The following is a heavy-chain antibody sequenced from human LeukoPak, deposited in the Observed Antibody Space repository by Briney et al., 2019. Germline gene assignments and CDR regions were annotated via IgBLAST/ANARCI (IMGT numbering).Heavy chain of an antibody. D-gene: IGHD3-10*01. J-gene: IGHJ3*02. CDR2: FDPEDGET. CDR3: ATERSGSYYNGDAAFDI. V-gene: IGHV1-24*01. CDR1: GYTLTELS. Sequence: ASVKVSCKLSGYTLTELSMHWVRQAPGKGLEWMGGFDPEDGETIYAQKFQGRVTMTEDTSTDTAYMELSSLRSEDTAVYYCATERSGSYYNGDAAFDIWGQGTMVTVSS.